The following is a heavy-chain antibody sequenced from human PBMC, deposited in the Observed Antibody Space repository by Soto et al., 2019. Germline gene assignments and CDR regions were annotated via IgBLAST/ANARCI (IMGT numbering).Heavy chain of an antibody. J-gene: IGHJ5*02. CDR3: ARSALLWFGELFNNWFDP. CDR1: GGSISSSSYY. CDR2: IYYSGST. Sequence: PSETLSLTCTVSGGSISSSSYYWGWIRQPPGKGLEWIGSIYYSGSTYYNPSLKSRVTISVDTSKNQFSLKLSSVTAADTAVYYCARSALLWFGELFNNWFDPWGQGTLVTVSS. D-gene: IGHD3-10*01. V-gene: IGHV4-39*01.